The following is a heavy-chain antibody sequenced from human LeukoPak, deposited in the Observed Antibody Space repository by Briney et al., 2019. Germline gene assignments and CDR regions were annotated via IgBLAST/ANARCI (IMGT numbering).Heavy chain of an antibody. D-gene: IGHD3-3*01. CDR1: GFTFRSYW. V-gene: IGHV3-74*01. CDR3: ARDFWRRTNWFDP. J-gene: IGHJ5*02. CDR2: ISSDGSST. Sequence: GGSLRLSCAASGFTFRSYWMHWVRQAPGKGLVWVSGISSDGSSTSYADSVKGRFTISRDNAKNTLYLQMSSLRAEDTAVYYCARDFWRRTNWFDPWGQGTLVTVSS.